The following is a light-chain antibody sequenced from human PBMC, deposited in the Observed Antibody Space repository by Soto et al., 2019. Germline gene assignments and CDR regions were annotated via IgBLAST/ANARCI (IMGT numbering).Light chain of an antibody. Sequence: DIQMSQSPSTLSATVGERVTITCRASQSISTWLAWYQQKPGTVPKLLIYRASSLESRVPSRFSGSGSGTEFTLTISSLQPDDVATYYCQQYNSYPYTFGQGTKVDI. CDR3: QQYNSYPYT. CDR2: RAS. CDR1: QSISTW. J-gene: IGKJ2*01. V-gene: IGKV1-5*03.